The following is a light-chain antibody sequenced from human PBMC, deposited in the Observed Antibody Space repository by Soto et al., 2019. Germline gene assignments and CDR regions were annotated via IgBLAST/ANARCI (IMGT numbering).Light chain of an antibody. V-gene: IGKV1-39*01. CDR2: AAS. CDR3: QQTYNSPT. CDR1: QYISNY. Sequence: DIQMTQSPSSVSASVGDRVTITRRASQYISNYLNWFQQKPGKAPKVLVHAASSLQSGVPSRFSGSGSGTEFTLTISGLQPEDFATYYCQQTYNSPTFGQGTRLEIK. J-gene: IGKJ5*01.